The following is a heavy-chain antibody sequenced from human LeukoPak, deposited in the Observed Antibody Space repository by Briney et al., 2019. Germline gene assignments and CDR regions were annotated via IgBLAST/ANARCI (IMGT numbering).Heavy chain of an antibody. V-gene: IGHV3-21*06. CDR1: EFSVGSNY. CDR3: ARDRSGYYDNSGYYYDANAFDI. J-gene: IGHJ3*02. Sequence: GGSLRLSCAASEFSVGSNYMTWVRQAPGKGLEWVSSISRSSIYIYYADSVKGRFTISRDNAKNSLSLQMNSLRAEDTAVYFCARDRSGYYDNSGYYYDANAFDIWGQGTMVTVSS. D-gene: IGHD3-22*01. CDR2: ISRSSIYI.